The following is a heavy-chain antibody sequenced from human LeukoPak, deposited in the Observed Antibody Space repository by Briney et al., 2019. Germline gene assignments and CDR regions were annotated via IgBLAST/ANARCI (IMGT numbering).Heavy chain of an antibody. J-gene: IGHJ6*03. Sequence: GGSLRLSCAASGFTFSSYGVSWVRQAPGKGLGWVSYISSSGSTIYYADSVKGRFTISRDNAKNSVYLQMTSLRAEDTALYYCAKDATAVPGTVYMDVWGKGTTVTISS. CDR1: GFTFSSYG. CDR3: AKDATAVPGTVYMDV. D-gene: IGHD2-2*01. CDR2: ISSSGSTI. V-gene: IGHV3-48*01.